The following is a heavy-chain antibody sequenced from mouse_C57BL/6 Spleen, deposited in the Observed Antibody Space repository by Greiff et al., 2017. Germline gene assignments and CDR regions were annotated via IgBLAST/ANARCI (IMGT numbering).Heavy chain of an antibody. CDR1: GFNIKDDY. Sequence: VQLKQSGAELVRPGASVKLSCTASGFNIKDDYMHWVKQRPEQGLEWIGRIDPENGDTEYDSKFQGKATITADTSSNTAYMQLSSLTSEDTAVYYCTKAPLLNAMDYWGQGTSVTVSA. J-gene: IGHJ4*01. CDR3: TKAPLLNAMDY. V-gene: IGHV14-4*01. D-gene: IGHD2-10*01. CDR2: IDPENGDT.